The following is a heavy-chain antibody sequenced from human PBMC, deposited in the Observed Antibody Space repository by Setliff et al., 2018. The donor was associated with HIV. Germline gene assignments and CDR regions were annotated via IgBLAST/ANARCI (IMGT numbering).Heavy chain of an antibody. CDR2: INVGNGDT. Sequence: RASVKVSCKASGYTFTTYSMHWVRQAPGQSLEWMGWINVGNGDTKYSQEFQGRVTITRDTSANTAYMELSSLRSDDTAVYFCARGALLAVFDFDHWGHGTLVTVSS. D-gene: IGHD3-3*02. J-gene: IGHJ4*01. CDR3: ARGALLAVFDFDH. V-gene: IGHV1-3*01. CDR1: GYTFTTYS.